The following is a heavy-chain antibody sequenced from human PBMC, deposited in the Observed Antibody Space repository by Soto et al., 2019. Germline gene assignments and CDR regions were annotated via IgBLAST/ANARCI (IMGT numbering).Heavy chain of an antibody. CDR3: ATDSAGRGPFDP. D-gene: IGHD3-10*01. V-gene: IGHV4-59*13. Sequence: QVQLQESGPRLVRPSGSLSLTCTISGGSFGTNYWSWIRQAPGKGLEWIGYTYYTGSTKYNPSLKSRATISVDASKKQFSLTLHSAAAADTAVYYCATDSAGRGPFDPWGQGILVTVSS. CDR2: TYYTGST. CDR1: GGSFGTNY. J-gene: IGHJ5*02.